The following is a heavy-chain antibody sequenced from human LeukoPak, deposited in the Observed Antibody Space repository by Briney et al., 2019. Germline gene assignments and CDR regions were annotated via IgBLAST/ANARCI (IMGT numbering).Heavy chain of an antibody. V-gene: IGHV1-69*04. CDR2: IIPILGIA. J-gene: IGHJ4*02. CDR1: GGTFSSYA. Sequence: SVKVSCKASGGTFSSYAISWVRQAPGQGLEWMGRIIPILGIANYAQKFQGRVTITADKSTSTAYMELSSLSSEDTAVYYCSTNVAGSSFDYWGQGTLVTVPS. D-gene: IGHD6-19*01. CDR3: STNVAGSSFDY.